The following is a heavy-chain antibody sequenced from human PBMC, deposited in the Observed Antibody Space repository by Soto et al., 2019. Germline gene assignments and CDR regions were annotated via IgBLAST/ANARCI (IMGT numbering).Heavy chain of an antibody. D-gene: IGHD6-13*01. V-gene: IGHV1-2*04. CDR1: GGTFSSYA. Sequence: GASVKVSCKASGGTFSSYAISWVRQAPGQGLEWMGWINPNSGGTKYAQKFQGWVTMTRDTSISTAYMELSRLTSDDTAVYYCARDVAAAGYYYMDVWGKGTTVTVSS. J-gene: IGHJ6*03. CDR2: INPNSGGT. CDR3: ARDVAAAGYYYMDV.